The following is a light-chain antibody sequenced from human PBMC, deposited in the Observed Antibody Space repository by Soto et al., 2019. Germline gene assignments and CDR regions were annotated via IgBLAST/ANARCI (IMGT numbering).Light chain of an antibody. CDR3: QSYDSSLSSVV. Sequence: QSVLTQPPSLSGAPGQRVTISCTGSRSNIGAGYDVHWYQQHPGTASKLLIYNNNLRPSGVPDRFSGYKSDTSASLVIAGLQADDEVDYYCQSYDSSLSSVVFGGGTKLTVL. CDR1: RSNIGAGYD. V-gene: IGLV1-40*01. J-gene: IGLJ2*01. CDR2: NNN.